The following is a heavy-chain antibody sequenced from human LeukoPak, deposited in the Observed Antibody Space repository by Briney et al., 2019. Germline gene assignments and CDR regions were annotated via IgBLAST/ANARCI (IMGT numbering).Heavy chain of an antibody. D-gene: IGHD1-14*01. CDR2: MNPNSGNT. CDR1: GYTFTSYD. Sequence: GASVKVSCKASGYTFTSYDINWVRQATGQGLEWMGWMNPNSGNTGYAQKFQGRVTMTRNTSISTAYMELSSLRSEDTAVYYCESLRWDAPEPQKLITTPKIVNRPSLWGQGTLVTVSS. V-gene: IGHV1-8*01. J-gene: IGHJ4*02. CDR3: ESLRWDAPEPQKLITTPKIVNRPSL.